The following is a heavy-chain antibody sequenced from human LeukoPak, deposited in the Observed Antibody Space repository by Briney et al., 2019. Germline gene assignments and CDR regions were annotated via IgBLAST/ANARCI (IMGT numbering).Heavy chain of an antibody. V-gene: IGHV3-21*01. CDR2: ISSSSSYI. D-gene: IGHD3-22*01. J-gene: IGHJ3*02. Sequence: PGGSLRLSCAASGFTFSSYSMNWVRQAPGKGLEWVSSISSSSSYIYYADSVKGRFTISRDNAKNSLYLQMNSLRAEDTAVYYCARNYDSSGYYLPDAFDIWGQGTMVTVSS. CDR3: ARNYDSSGYYLPDAFDI. CDR1: GFTFSSYS.